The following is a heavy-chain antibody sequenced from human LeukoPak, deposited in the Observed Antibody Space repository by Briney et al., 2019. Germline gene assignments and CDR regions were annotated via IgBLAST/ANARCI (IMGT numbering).Heavy chain of an antibody. Sequence: GGSLRLSCAASGFTFSSYSMNWVRQAPGKGLEWVSSISSSSSYIYYADSVKGRFTISRDNAKNSLYLQMNSLRAEDTAVYYCARDSSRRLRFLEWSRIYMDVWGKGTTVTVSS. D-gene: IGHD3-3*01. CDR2: ISSSSSYI. CDR1: GFTFSSYS. V-gene: IGHV3-21*01. CDR3: ARDSSRRLRFLEWSRIYMDV. J-gene: IGHJ6*03.